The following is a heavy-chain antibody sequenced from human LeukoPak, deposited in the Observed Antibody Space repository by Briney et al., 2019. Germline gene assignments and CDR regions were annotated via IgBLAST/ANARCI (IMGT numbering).Heavy chain of an antibody. Sequence: SETLSLTCTVSGGSISSGGYYWSWIRQHPGKGLEWIGYIYYSGSTYYNPSLKSRVTISVDTSKNQFSLKLSSVTAVDTAVYYCAREVVDPARYYYYGMDVWGQGTTVTVSS. D-gene: IGHD5-24*01. CDR1: GGSISSGGYY. CDR2: IYYSGST. J-gene: IGHJ6*02. CDR3: AREVVDPARYYYYGMDV. V-gene: IGHV4-31*03.